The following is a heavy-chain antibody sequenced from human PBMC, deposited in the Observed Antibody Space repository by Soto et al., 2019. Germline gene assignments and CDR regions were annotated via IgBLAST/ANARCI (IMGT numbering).Heavy chain of an antibody. CDR2: IYTSGST. Sequence: SETLSLTCIVSGGSISSYYWNWIRQPAGKGLEWIGRIYTSGSTNYNPSLKSRVTMSVDTSKNQFSLKLSSVTAADTAVYYCARDSEYNYYGMDVWGQGTTVTVS. D-gene: IGHD1-26*01. CDR3: ARDSEYNYYGMDV. CDR1: GGSISSYY. V-gene: IGHV4-4*07. J-gene: IGHJ6*02.